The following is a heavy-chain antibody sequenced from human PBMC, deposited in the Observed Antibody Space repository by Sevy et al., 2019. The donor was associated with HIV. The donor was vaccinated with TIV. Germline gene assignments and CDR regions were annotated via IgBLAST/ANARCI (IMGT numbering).Heavy chain of an antibody. J-gene: IGHJ4*02. CDR2: ISYDGRNNK. Sequence: GGSLRLSCAAFGFTFSDHRMYWVRQAPGKGLEWVAVISYDGRNNKYNVDSVKGRFTISRDNSKNTVYLQMNSLRPEDTAIYYCARDRGEILSSAFDYWGQGTLVTVSS. V-gene: IGHV3-30*03. D-gene: IGHD3-16*01. CDR3: ARDRGEILSSAFDY. CDR1: GFTFSDHR.